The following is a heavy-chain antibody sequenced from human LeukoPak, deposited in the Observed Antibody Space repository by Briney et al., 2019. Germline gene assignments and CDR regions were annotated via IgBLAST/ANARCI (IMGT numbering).Heavy chain of an antibody. V-gene: IGHV3-23*01. CDR2: ISGSGGST. J-gene: IGHJ6*02. D-gene: IGHD2-21*02. CDR3: AKGTAANYYYYYGMDV. Sequence: GGSLRLSCAASGFTFSSYAMSWVRQAPGKGLEWVSAISGSGGSTYYADSVKGRFTISRDNSKNTLYLQMNSLRAEDTAVYYCAKGTAANYYYYYGMDVWGQGTTVIVSS. CDR1: GFTFSSYA.